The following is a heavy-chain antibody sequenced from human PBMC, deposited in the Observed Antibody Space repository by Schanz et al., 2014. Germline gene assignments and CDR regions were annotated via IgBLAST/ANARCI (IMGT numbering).Heavy chain of an antibody. CDR1: GFTFSSYA. J-gene: IGHJ4*02. CDR3: AKHVRSLTGNDY. CDR2: ISGSGAST. V-gene: IGHV3-23*01. Sequence: EVQLLESGGGLVQPGGSLRLSCAASGFTFSSYAMSWVRQASGKGLEWVSAISGSGASTYYADSVKGRFTISRDNSKNTLYLQVNSLRAEDTAVYYCAKHVRSLTGNDYWGQGTLVTVSS. D-gene: IGHD3-9*01.